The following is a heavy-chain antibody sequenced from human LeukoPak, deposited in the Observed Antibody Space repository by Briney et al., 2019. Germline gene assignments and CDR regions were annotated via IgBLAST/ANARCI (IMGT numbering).Heavy chain of an antibody. CDR2: IIPIFGTA. J-gene: IGHJ6*02. CDR3: ARNWDYYYYGMDV. D-gene: IGHD3-16*01. V-gene: IGHV1-69*13. CDR1: GGTFSSYA. Sequence: SVKVSCKASGGTFSSYAISWVRQAPGQGLEWMGGIIPIFGTANYAQKFQGRVTITADESTSTAYMELSSLRSEDTAVYYCARNWDYYYYGMDVWGQGTTVTVSS.